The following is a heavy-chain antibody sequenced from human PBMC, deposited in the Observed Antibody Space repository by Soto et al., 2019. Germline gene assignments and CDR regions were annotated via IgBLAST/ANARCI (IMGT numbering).Heavy chain of an antibody. CDR3: ARVPLWFGEPHYFDY. V-gene: IGHV2-5*02. CDR1: GFSLSTSGVG. D-gene: IGHD3-10*01. J-gene: IGHJ4*02. Sequence: QITLKESGPTLVKPTQTLTLTCTFSGFSLSTSGVGVGWIRQPPGKALEWLALIYWDDDKRYSPSLKSRLTITKDTSKNQVVLTMTKVDPVDTATFYCARVPLWFGEPHYFDYWGQGTLVTVSS. CDR2: IYWDDDK.